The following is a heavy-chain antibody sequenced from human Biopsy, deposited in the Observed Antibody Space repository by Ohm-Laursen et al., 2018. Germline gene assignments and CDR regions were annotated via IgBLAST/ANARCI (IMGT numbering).Heavy chain of an antibody. CDR3: ARDYDTSGYYYVS. V-gene: IGHV4-39*01. CDR2: IFYRGSS. Sequence: SETLSLTWTVSGGSISNNNYYWGWIRPPPGMGLEWIGSIFYRGSSHYKPSLKGRVNISVDTSKNQFSLKLNSVTAADTAVYYCARDYDTSGYYYVSWGQGTLVTVSS. CDR1: GGSISNNNYY. J-gene: IGHJ5*02. D-gene: IGHD3-22*01.